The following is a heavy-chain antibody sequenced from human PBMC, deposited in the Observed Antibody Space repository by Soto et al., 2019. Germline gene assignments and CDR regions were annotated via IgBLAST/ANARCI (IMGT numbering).Heavy chain of an antibody. CDR2: IYTGGNT. J-gene: IGHJ6*02. CDR3: ARDYYSGSGKYYRPDYCHYGMDV. V-gene: IGHV3-53*01. D-gene: IGHD3-10*01. Sequence: RLSCAASGFTVTSYYMSWVRQAPGKGLEWVSLIYTGGNTNYADSVKGRFTISRDNSKNTLYLQMNSLRAEDTAVYYCARDYYSGSGKYYRPDYCHYGMDVWDQGTTVTVSS. CDR1: GFTVTSYY.